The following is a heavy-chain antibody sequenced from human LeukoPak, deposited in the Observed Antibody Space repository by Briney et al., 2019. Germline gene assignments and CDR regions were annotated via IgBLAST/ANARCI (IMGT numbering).Heavy chain of an antibody. Sequence: PGGSLRLSCTASGFTFGDYAMSWVRQAPGKGLEWVGFIRSKAYGGTTEYAASVKGGFTISRDDSKSIAYLQMSSLKTEDTAMYHCTTRREYSYGLGLWGQGTLVTVSS. V-gene: IGHV3-49*04. CDR3: TTRREYSYGLGL. J-gene: IGHJ4*02. CDR1: GFTFGDYA. CDR2: IRSKAYGGTT. D-gene: IGHD5-18*01.